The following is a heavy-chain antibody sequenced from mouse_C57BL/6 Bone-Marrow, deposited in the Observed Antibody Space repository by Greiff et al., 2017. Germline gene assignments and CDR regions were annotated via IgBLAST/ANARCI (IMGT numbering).Heavy chain of an antibody. D-gene: IGHD2-3*01. Sequence: QVQLQQPGAELVKPGASVTLSCKASGYTFTSYWMHWVKQRPGQGLEWIGMIHPNSGSTNYNEKFKSKATLTVDKSSSTAYMQLSSLTSEYSAVYYCARGGWLLFLDYWGQGTTLTVSS. J-gene: IGHJ2*01. CDR1: GYTFTSYW. CDR3: ARGGWLLFLDY. V-gene: IGHV1-64*01. CDR2: IHPNSGST.